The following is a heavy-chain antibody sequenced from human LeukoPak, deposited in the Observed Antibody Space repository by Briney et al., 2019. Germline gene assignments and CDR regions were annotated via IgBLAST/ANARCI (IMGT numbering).Heavy chain of an antibody. J-gene: IGHJ5*02. Sequence: PGGSLRLSCAASGLTFSSYAMSWVRQAPGKGLEWGSVISGSGAGTYADSVKGRFTISRDNSKNTLYLQMNSLRAEDTAVYYCAKRLQGGNSGWFDPWGQGTLVTVSS. V-gene: IGHV3-23*01. CDR1: GLTFSSYA. CDR2: ISGSGAGT. CDR3: AKRLQGGNSGWFDP. D-gene: IGHD4-23*01.